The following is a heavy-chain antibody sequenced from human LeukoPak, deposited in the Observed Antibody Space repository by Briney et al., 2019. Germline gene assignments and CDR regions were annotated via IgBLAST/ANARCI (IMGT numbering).Heavy chain of an antibody. CDR1: GGSISSYY. CDR3: ARVGSGETYYFDY. Sequence: PSETLSLTCTVSGGSISSYYWSWIRQPPGKGLEYIGYIYYSGYTNYNPSLKSRVTISVDTSKNQFSLKLSSVTAADTAVYYCARVGSGETYYFDYWGQGTLVTVSS. D-gene: IGHD3-10*01. CDR2: IYYSGYT. J-gene: IGHJ4*02. V-gene: IGHV4-59*01.